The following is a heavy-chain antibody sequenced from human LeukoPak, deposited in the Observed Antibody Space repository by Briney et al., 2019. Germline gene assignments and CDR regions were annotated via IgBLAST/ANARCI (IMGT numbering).Heavy chain of an antibody. J-gene: IGHJ4*02. D-gene: IGHD3-3*01. V-gene: IGHV3-23*01. CDR2: ISGSGGST. CDR1: GFTFSSYA. CDR3: ATGLQWLLPYFDY. Sequence: GGSLRLSCAASGFTFSSYAMSWVRHAPGKGREWVSAISGSGGSTYYEDSVKGRFTISRDNSKNTLYLQMNSLRAEDTAVYYCATGLQWLLPYFDYWGQGTLVTVSS.